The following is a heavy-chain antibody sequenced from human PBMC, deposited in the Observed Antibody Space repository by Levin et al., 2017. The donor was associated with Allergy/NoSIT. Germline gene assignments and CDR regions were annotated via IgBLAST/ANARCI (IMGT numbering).Heavy chain of an antibody. CDR2: IDWDDDK. D-gene: IGHD5-18*01. J-gene: IGHJ4*02. CDR1: GFSLTTSAMC. CDR3: ARSSPGGFSYGHHFDY. V-gene: IGHV2-70*11. Sequence: VSGPTLVKPTQTLTLTCTFSGFSLTTSAMCVSWIRQPPGKALEWLARIDWDDDKYYSTSLKTRLSISKDTSKNQVVLTMTNMDPVDTATYYCARSSPGGFSYGHHFDYWGQGTLVAVSS.